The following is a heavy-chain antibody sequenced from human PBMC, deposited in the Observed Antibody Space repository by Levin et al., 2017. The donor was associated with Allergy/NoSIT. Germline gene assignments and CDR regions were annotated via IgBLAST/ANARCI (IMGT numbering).Heavy chain of an antibody. D-gene: IGHD3-3*01. CDR2: INTNTGNP. J-gene: IGHJ5*02. Sequence: ASVKVSCKASGYTFTSYAMNWVRQAPGQGLEWMGWINTNTGNPTYAQGFTGRFVFSLDTSVSTAYLQISSLKAEDTAVYYCARDCEIFGVVENWFDPWGQGTLVTVSS. V-gene: IGHV7-4-1*02. CDR3: ARDCEIFGVVENWFDP. CDR1: GYTFTSYA.